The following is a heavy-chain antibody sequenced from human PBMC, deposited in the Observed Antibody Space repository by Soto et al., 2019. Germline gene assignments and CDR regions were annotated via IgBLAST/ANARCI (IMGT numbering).Heavy chain of an antibody. Sequence: SVKVSCKASGGTFSSYTISWVRQAPGQGLEWMGKIITILGIANYAQKFQGRVTITADKSTSTAYMELSSLRSEDTAVYYCARDPYCSSTSCYAFDYYYGMDVWGQGTTVTVSS. CDR1: GGTFSSYT. CDR3: ARDPYCSSTSCYAFDYYYGMDV. J-gene: IGHJ6*02. CDR2: IITILGIA. D-gene: IGHD2-2*01. V-gene: IGHV1-69*04.